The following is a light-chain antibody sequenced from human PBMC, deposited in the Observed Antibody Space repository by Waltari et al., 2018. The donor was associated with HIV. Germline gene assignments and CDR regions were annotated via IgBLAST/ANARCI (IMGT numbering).Light chain of an antibody. CDR3: QVWDSSTVV. CDR1: NIENRN. Sequence: SYELTQPLSVSVALGQTARITCGGYNIENRNVYWYQQQPGQAPLLVIYRDTNRPSGSPERFSGSNSGNTATLTISRAQAGDEADYYCQVWDSSTVVFGGGTQLTVL. CDR2: RDT. J-gene: IGLJ2*01. V-gene: IGLV3-9*01.